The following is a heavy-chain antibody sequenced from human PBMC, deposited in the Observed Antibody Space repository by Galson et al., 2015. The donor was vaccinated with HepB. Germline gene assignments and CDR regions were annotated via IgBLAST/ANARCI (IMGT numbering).Heavy chain of an antibody. CDR3: ARVIVGATRSFDY. V-gene: IGHV1-2*02. Sequence: SVKVSCKASGYTFTGYYMHWVRQAPGQGLEWTGWINPNSGGTNYAQKFQGRVTMTRDTSICTAYMELSRLRSDDTAVYYCARVIVGATRSFDYWGQGTLVTVSS. D-gene: IGHD1-26*01. CDR2: INPNSGGT. J-gene: IGHJ4*02. CDR1: GYTFTGYY.